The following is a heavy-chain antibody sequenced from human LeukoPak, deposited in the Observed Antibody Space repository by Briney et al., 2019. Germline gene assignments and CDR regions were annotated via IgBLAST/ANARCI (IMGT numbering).Heavy chain of an antibody. D-gene: IGHD1-26*01. J-gene: IGHJ4*02. CDR2: ISGNGERT. Sequence: PGGSLRLSCAASGFTVSSNYMSWVRQAPGKGLEWVSGISGNGERTYYADSVRGRFTISRVNSKNTLYLQLNSLRADDTAVYYCAKLGYSGSYNWGQGTLVTVSS. CDR1: GFTVSSNY. CDR3: AKLGYSGSYN. V-gene: IGHV3-23*01.